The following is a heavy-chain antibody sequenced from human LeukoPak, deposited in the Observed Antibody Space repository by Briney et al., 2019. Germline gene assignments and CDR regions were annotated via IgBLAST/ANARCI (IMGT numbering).Heavy chain of an antibody. V-gene: IGHV4-59*01. CDR1: GGSISSYY. CDR3: ARAPFRYDILTGRDYYYMDV. Sequence: PSETLSLTCTVSGGSISSYYWSWIRQPPGKGLEWIGYIYYSGSTNYNPSLKSRVTISVDTSKNQFSLKLSSVTAADTAVYYCARAPFRYDILTGRDYYYMDVWGKGTTVTISS. J-gene: IGHJ6*03. CDR2: IYYSGST. D-gene: IGHD3-9*01.